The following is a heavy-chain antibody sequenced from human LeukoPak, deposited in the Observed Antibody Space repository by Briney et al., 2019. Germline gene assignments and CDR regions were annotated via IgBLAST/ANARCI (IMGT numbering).Heavy chain of an antibody. J-gene: IGHJ4*02. Sequence: ASVKVSCKASGYTFSNHYMHWVRQAPGQGLEWMRIINPSAGSTTYAQKFQGRVTMTRDTSTSTVYMELSSLRSEDSAVYYCAREGDYGDYGVDYWGQGTLVTVSS. CDR3: AREGDYGDYGVDY. D-gene: IGHD4-17*01. CDR2: INPSAGST. V-gene: IGHV1-46*01. CDR1: GYTFSNHY.